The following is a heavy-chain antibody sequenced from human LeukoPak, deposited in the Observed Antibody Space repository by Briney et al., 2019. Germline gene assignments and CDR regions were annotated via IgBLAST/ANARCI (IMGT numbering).Heavy chain of an antibody. CDR1: GFTFSNSA. D-gene: IGHD6-19*01. CDR3: AKGSGPMRPYYFDY. J-gene: IGHJ4*02. CDR2: ISGSGGST. Sequence: GGSPRLSCAASGFTFSNSAMSWVRQAPGKGLEWVSAISGSGGSTYYADSVKGRFTISRDNSKSTLYLQMNTLRAEDTAVYYCAKGSGPMRPYYFDYWGQGTLVAVSS. V-gene: IGHV3-23*01.